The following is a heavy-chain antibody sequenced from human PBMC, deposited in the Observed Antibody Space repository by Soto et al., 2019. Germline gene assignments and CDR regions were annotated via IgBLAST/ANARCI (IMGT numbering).Heavy chain of an antibody. Sequence: GGSLRLSCAASGVLIDTYAMHWVRQAPGKGLEWVSYISSSGTIVNYADSVKGRFATSRDNARNSLYLQMNSLRAEDTAVYYCARLAYKSGSHGCWGQGTLVTVSS. CDR2: ISSSGTIV. J-gene: IGHJ4*02. CDR3: ARLAYKSGSHGC. D-gene: IGHD5-12*01. CDR1: GVLIDTYA. V-gene: IGHV3-48*01.